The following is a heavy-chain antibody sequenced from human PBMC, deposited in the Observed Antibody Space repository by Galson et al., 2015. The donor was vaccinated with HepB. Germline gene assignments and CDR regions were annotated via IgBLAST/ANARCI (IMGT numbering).Heavy chain of an antibody. V-gene: IGHV3-66*01. J-gene: IGHJ4*02. CDR1: GFTVSSNY. CDR3: ARGLGYSSGWYGGFDY. CDR2: IYSGGST. D-gene: IGHD6-19*01. Sequence: SLRLSCAASGFTVSSNYMSWVRQAPGKGLEWVSVIYSGGSTYYADSVKGRFTISRDNSKNTLYLQMNSLRAEDTAVYYCARGLGYSSGWYGGFDYWGQGTLVTVSS.